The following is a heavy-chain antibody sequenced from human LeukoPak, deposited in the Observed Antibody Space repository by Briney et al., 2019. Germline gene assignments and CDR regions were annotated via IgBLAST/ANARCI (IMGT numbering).Heavy chain of an antibody. Sequence: GGSLRLSCAASGFTFSSYSMNWVRQAPGKGLEYVSAISGSGGSTYYADSVKGRFTISRDNSKNTLYLQMNSLRAEDTAVYYCAKGSFSPPPGYCSSTSCYSWFDPWGQGTLVTVSS. D-gene: IGHD2-2*01. J-gene: IGHJ5*02. CDR2: ISGSGGST. CDR1: GFTFSSYS. CDR3: AKGSFSPPPGYCSSTSCYSWFDP. V-gene: IGHV3-23*01.